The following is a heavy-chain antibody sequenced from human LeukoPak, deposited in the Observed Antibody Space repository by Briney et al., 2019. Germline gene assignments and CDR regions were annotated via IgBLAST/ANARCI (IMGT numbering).Heavy chain of an antibody. CDR2: ISSSSSTI. D-gene: IGHD6-19*01. V-gene: IGHV3-48*02. Sequence: GGSLRLSCAASGFTFSSYSMNWVRQAPGKGLEWVSYISSSSSTIYYADSVKGRFTISRDNAKNSLYLQMNSLRDEDTAVYYCARVPLYSSGWYTGDAFDIWGQGTMVTVSS. J-gene: IGHJ3*02. CDR1: GFTFSSYS. CDR3: ARVPLYSSGWYTGDAFDI.